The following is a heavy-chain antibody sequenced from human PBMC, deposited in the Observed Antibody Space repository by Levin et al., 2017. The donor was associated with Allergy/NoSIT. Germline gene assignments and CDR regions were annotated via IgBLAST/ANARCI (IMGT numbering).Heavy chain of an antibody. Sequence: SETLSLTCAVYGGSFSGYYWSWIRQPPGKGLEWIGEINHSGSTNYNPSLKSRVTISVDTSKNQFSLKLSSVTAAATAVYYCARGKSPNGIVVITKWFDPWGQGTLVTVSS. CDR1: GGSFSGYY. D-gene: IGHD3-22*01. CDR2: INHSGST. J-gene: IGHJ5*02. CDR3: ARGKSPNGIVVITKWFDP. V-gene: IGHV4-34*01.